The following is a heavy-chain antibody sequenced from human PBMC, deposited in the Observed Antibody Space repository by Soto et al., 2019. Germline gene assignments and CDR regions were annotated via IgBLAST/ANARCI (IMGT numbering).Heavy chain of an antibody. J-gene: IGHJ4*02. Sequence: GGSLRLSCAASGFTFRTYSMSWVRQAPGKGLEWVSSISSTSKYIYYADSVKGRFTVSRDNAKNSLYLQMNSLRAEDTAVYFCAGFPKASGGSCYSAYWGQGTLVTVSS. CDR3: AGFPKASGGSCYSAY. CDR1: GFTFRTYS. V-gene: IGHV3-21*01. D-gene: IGHD2-15*01. CDR2: ISSTSKYI.